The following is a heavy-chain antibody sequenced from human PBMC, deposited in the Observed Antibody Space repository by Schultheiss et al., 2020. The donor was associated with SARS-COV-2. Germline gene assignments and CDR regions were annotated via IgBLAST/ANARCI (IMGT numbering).Heavy chain of an antibody. V-gene: IGHV3-30-3*01. CDR1: GFSIGSFT. Sequence: GGSLRLSCAASGFSIGSFTFHWVRQVPGKGLEWVSVILYDGSDKQYADPVKGRFTISRDNAKNTLYLQMNSLRAEDTAVYYCARVREVVDYWGQGTLVTVSS. CDR2: ILYDGSDK. CDR3: ARVREVVDY. D-gene: IGHD2-15*01. J-gene: IGHJ4*02.